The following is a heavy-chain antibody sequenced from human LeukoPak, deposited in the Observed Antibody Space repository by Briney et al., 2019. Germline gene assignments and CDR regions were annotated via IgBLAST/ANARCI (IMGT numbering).Heavy chain of an antibody. Sequence: GGSLRLSXAASGFTFSSYAMSWVCQAPGRGLEWVSAISGSGGSTYYADSVKGRFTISRDNSKNTLYLQMNSLRAEDTAVYYCAKATDHILDYWGQGTLVTVSS. J-gene: IGHJ4*02. V-gene: IGHV3-23*01. D-gene: IGHD1-1*01. CDR1: GFTFSSYA. CDR2: ISGSGGST. CDR3: AKATDHILDY.